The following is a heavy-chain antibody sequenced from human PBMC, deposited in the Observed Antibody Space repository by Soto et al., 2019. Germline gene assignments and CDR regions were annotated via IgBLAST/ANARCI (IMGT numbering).Heavy chain of an antibody. CDR3: ARDSAIFGVVAHTYGMDV. Sequence: HPGGSLRLSCAASGFTFSSYWMSWVRQAPGKGLEWVANIKQDGSEKYYVDSVKGRFTISRDNAKNSLYLQMNSLRAEDTAVYYCARDSAIFGVVAHTYGMDVWGQGTTVTVS. CDR2: IKQDGSEK. CDR1: GFTFSSYW. J-gene: IGHJ6*02. D-gene: IGHD3-3*01. V-gene: IGHV3-7*03.